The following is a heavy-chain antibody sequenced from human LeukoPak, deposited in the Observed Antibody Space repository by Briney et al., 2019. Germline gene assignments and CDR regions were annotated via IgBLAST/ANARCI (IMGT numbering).Heavy chain of an antibody. CDR1: GFTFSSYA. CDR3: AKLGSGGAAAGNY. D-gene: IGHD6-13*01. J-gene: IGHJ4*02. Sequence: GGSLRLSCAASGFTFSSYAMSWVRQAPGKGLEWVSVISGSGGSTYYADSVKGRFTISRDHSKNTLYLQMNSLRAEDTALYYFAKLGSGGAAAGNYWGQGTLVTVSS. V-gene: IGHV3-23*01. CDR2: ISGSGGST.